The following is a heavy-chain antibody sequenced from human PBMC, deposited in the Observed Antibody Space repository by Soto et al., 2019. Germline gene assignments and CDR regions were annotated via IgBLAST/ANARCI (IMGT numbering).Heavy chain of an antibody. D-gene: IGHD1-26*01. V-gene: IGHV3-23*01. CDR1: GFTFSSYA. J-gene: IGHJ4*02. CDR3: AKVPKWATLFDY. Sequence: PGGSLRLSXAASGFTFSSYAMSWVRQAPGKGLEWVSAISGSGGSTYYADSVKGRFTISRDNSKNTLYLQMNSLRAEDTAVYYCAKVPKWATLFDYWGQGTLVTVSS. CDR2: ISGSGGST.